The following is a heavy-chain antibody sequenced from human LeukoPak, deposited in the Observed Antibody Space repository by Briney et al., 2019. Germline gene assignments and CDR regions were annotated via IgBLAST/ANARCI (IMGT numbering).Heavy chain of an antibody. CDR1: GGSFSGYY. D-gene: IGHD6-19*01. CDR2: INHSGST. V-gene: IGHV4-34*01. J-gene: IGHJ4*02. Sequence: SETLSLTCAVYGGSFSGYYWSWICQPPGKGLEWIGEINHSGSTNYNPSLKSRVTISVDTSKNQFSLKLSSVTAADAAVYYCARGRGPIAVAGFDYWGQGTLVTVSS. CDR3: ARGRGPIAVAGFDY.